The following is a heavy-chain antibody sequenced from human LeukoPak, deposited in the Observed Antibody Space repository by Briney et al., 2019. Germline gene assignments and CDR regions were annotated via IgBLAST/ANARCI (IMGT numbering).Heavy chain of an antibody. CDR1: GYTFTSYG. CDR2: INPNSGGT. J-gene: IGHJ5*02. CDR3: ARVGDCSGGSCYSDWFDP. V-gene: IGHV1-2*02. D-gene: IGHD2-15*01. Sequence: ASVKVSCKASGYTFTSYGISWVRQAPGQGLEWMGWINPNSGGTNYAQKFQGRVTMTRDTSISTAYMELSRLRSDDTAVYYCARVGDCSGGSCYSDWFDPWGQGTLVTVSS.